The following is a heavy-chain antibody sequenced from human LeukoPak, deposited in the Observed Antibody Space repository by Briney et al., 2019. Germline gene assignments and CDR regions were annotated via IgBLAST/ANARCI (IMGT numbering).Heavy chain of an antibody. D-gene: IGHD5-24*01. V-gene: IGHV3-9*01. Sequence: PGGSLRLSCAASGFTFDDYAMHWVRQVPGKGLEWISGITWNSDSVDYADSVKGRFTISRDNAKNLLYLQMNSLRVEDTALYYCAKGGGRWLKFRSWFDPWGQGTLSPSPQ. CDR1: GFTFDDYA. J-gene: IGHJ5*02. CDR3: AKGGGRWLKFRSWFDP. CDR2: ITWNSDSV.